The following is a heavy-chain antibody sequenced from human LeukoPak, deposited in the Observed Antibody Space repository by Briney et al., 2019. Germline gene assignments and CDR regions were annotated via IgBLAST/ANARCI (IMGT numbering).Heavy chain of an antibody. J-gene: IGHJ4*02. Sequence: ASVKVSCKASGYTFTGYYMHWVRQAPGQGLEWMGWMNPNSGNTGYAQKFQGRVTITRNTSISTAYMELSSLRSEDTAVYYCARGGSYDFWSGYYYYFDYWGQGTLVTVSS. CDR2: MNPNSGNT. CDR3: ARGGSYDFWSGYYYYFDY. CDR1: GYTFTGYY. V-gene: IGHV1-8*03. D-gene: IGHD3-3*01.